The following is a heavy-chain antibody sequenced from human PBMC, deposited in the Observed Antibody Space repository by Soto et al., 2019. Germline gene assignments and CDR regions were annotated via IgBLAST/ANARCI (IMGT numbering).Heavy chain of an antibody. Sequence: GSLRLSCVASGFAFNSYAMTWVRQAPGKGLEWVSTITNSGGSTYYADSVKGRFTISRDNSKNTLYMQMTTLTAEDTAIYYCTKEHAYAYYGWFDPWGQGTLVTVSS. CDR2: ITNSGGST. V-gene: IGHV3-23*01. CDR3: TKEHAYAYYGWFDP. D-gene: IGHD3-10*01. CDR1: GFAFNSYA. J-gene: IGHJ5*02.